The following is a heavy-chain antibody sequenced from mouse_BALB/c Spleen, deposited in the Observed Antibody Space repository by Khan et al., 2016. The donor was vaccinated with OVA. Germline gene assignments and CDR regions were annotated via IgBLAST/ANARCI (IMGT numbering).Heavy chain of an antibody. D-gene: IGHD2-14*01. V-gene: IGHV3-2*02. J-gene: IGHJ2*01. CDR1: GYSITSDYA. CDR2: ISYSGST. CDR3: GSIRCYDRFSFFDY. Sequence: EVQLQESGPGLVKPSQSLSITCTVTGYSITSDYAWNWIRHFPGNKLEWMGYISYSGSTSYNPTLESRISIIRDTSKNQFFLQLNSVTPEDTATYYCGSIRCYDRFSFFDYWGQGTTLTVSS.